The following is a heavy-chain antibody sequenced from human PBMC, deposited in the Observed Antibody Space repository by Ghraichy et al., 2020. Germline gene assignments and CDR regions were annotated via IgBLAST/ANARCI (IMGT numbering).Heavy chain of an antibody. V-gene: IGHV3-9*01. Sequence: LSLTCAASGFTFDDYAMHWVRQAPGKGLEWVSGISWNSGSIGYADSVKGRFTISRDNAKNSLYLQMNSLRAEDTALYYCAKDTSMDVWGQGTTVTVSS. CDR1: GFTFDDYA. CDR2: ISWNSGSI. CDR3: AKDTSMDV. J-gene: IGHJ6*02.